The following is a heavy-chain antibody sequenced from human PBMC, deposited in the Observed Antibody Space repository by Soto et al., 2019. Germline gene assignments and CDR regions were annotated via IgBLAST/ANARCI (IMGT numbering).Heavy chain of an antibody. CDR1: GGSFSGYY. V-gene: IGHV4-34*01. J-gene: IGHJ6*03. D-gene: IGHD3-9*01. Sequence: SETLSLTCAVYGGSFSGYYWSWIRQPPGKGLEWIGEINHSGSTNYNPSLKSRVTISVDTSKNQFSLKLGSVTAADTAVYYCARGRTLTGYYYYYMDVWGKGTTVTVSS. CDR3: ARGRTLTGYYYYYMDV. CDR2: INHSGST.